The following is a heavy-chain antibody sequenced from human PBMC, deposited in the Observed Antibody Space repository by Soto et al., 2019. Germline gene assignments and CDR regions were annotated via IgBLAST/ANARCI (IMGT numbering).Heavy chain of an antibody. V-gene: IGHV5-51*01. CDR1: GYIFSTNW. CDR3: FRGGVTSRTFDY. D-gene: IGHD3-16*01. CDR2: IYPGDSDT. J-gene: IGHJ4*02. Sequence: GESLKISCKASGYIFSTNWIAWFRHVPGKGLEWMGIIYPGDSDTSYSPSFQGQVTISADKSISTAYVQWSSLKASDSAIYYCFRGGVTSRTFDYWGQGTLVTVSS.